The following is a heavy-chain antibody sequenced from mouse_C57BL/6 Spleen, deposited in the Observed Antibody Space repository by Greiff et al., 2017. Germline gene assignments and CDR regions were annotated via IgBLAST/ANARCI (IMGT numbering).Heavy chain of an antibody. CDR1: GYTFTDYY. D-gene: IGHD1-1*01. Sequence: EVQLQQSGPELVKPGASVKISCKASGYTFTDYYMNWVKQSHGKSLEWIGDINPNNGGTSYNQKFKGKATLTVDKSSSTAYMELRSLTSEDSAVYYCAVYGSRLYYAMDYWGQGTSVTVSS. CDR2: INPNNGGT. V-gene: IGHV1-26*01. CDR3: AVYGSRLYYAMDY. J-gene: IGHJ4*01.